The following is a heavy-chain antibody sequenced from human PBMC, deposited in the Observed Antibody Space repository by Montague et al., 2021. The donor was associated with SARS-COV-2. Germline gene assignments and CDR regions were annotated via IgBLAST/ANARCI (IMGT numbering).Heavy chain of an antibody. CDR1: GGSISSSSYY. Sequence: SETLSLTCTVSGGSISSSSYYWGWIRQPPGKGLEWIGSIYYSGSTYYNPSLKSRVTISVDTSKIQLSLKLSSVTAADTAVYYCARHYYGSGSYYLGEFDYWGQGTLVTVSS. D-gene: IGHD3-10*01. CDR3: ARHYYGSGSYYLGEFDY. V-gene: IGHV4-39*01. CDR2: IYYSGST. J-gene: IGHJ4*02.